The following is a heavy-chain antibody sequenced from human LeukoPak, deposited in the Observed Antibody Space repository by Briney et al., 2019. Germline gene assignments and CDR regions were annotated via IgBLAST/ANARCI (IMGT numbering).Heavy chain of an antibody. V-gene: IGHV1-2*02. D-gene: IGHD6-19*01. CDR2: INPNSGGT. CDR3: ARGREYSSGWLYAFGI. CDR1: GGTFSSYA. Sequence: ASVKVSCKASGGTFSSYAISWVRQAPGQGLEWMGGINPNSGGTDYAQKFQGRVTMTRDTSISTAYMELSRLRSDDTAVYYCARGREYSSGWLYAFGIWGQGTMVTVSS. J-gene: IGHJ3*02.